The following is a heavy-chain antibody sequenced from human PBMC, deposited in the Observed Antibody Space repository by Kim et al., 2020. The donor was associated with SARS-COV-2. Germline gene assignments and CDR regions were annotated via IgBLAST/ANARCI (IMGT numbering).Heavy chain of an antibody. D-gene: IGHD6-19*01. V-gene: IGHV5-51*01. J-gene: IGHJ5*02. CDR2: IYPGDSDT. CDR1: GYTFSTYW. CDR3: GRHGGPVAVPEFDP. Sequence: GESLKISCKGSGYTFSTYWIGWVRQMPGKGLEWMGIIYPGDSDTRYSPSFQGQVTISVDKSISTAYLQWSSLKASDTAMYYCGRHGGPVAVPEFDPWGQGTLVTVSS.